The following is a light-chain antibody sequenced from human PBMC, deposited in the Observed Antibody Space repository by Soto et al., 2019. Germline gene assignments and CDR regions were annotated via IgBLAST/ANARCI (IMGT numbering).Light chain of an antibody. V-gene: IGKV4-1*01. Sequence: DIVMTQSPDSLAVSLGERATINCKSSQTVLRSSNNKNHLASYQQKPEQPPKMLISWASTRESGVPDRFSGSGSGTDFTLTISSLQAEDVAVYYCQNYYTVPVTFGQGTRLEIK. CDR2: WAS. J-gene: IGKJ5*01. CDR3: QNYYTVPVT. CDR1: QTVLRSSNNKNH.